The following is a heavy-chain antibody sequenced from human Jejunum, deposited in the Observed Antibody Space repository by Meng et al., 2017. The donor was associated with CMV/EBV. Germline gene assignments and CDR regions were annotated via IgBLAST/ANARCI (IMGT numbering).Heavy chain of an antibody. J-gene: IGHJ4*02. CDR2: IYYSGST. V-gene: IGHV4-30-4*08. CDR3: ARRRNPGPFEF. Sequence: CTVTGDSISRGDYWWTWIRQSPGKGLEWIGYIYYSGSTNFNPSLRSRITMSVDTSKNQFSLKLSSVSATDTAVYYCARRRNPGPFEFWGQGTLVTVSS. D-gene: IGHD1-14*01. CDR1: GDSISRGDYW.